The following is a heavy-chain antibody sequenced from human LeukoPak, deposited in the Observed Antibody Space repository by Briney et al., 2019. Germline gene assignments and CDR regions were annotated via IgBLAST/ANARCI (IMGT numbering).Heavy chain of an antibody. CDR2: ISGSGSTI. J-gene: IGHJ4*02. V-gene: IGHV3-11*01. CDR3: ARDRTFSYGSGPGY. D-gene: IGHD3-10*01. CDR1: GFTFYDYY. Sequence: GGSLRLSCAASGFTFYDYYMSWIRQAPGKGLEWVSYISGSGSTIYYADPVKGRFTISRDNAKKSVYLQMNSLRAEDTAVYYCARDRTFSYGSGPGYWGQGTLVTVSS.